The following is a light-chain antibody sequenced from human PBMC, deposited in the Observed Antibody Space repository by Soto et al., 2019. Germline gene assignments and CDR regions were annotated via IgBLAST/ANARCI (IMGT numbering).Light chain of an antibody. CDR3: QSYDSSLSGWV. Sequence: QSVLTQPPSVSGAPGQRVTISCTGSRSNIGTGYDVHWYQQLPGTAPKHLIYGNNNRPSGVPDRFSGSKSGTSASLAITGLQAEDEADYYCQSYDSSLSGWVFGGGTKLTVL. CDR2: GNN. CDR1: RSNIGTGYD. J-gene: IGLJ3*02. V-gene: IGLV1-40*01.